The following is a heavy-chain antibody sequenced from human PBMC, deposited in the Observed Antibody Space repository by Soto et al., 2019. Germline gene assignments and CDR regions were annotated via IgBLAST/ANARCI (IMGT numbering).Heavy chain of an antibody. J-gene: IGHJ5*02. D-gene: IGHD3-22*01. CDR2: IYWDDDK. CDR1: GFSLSNSGVG. CDR3: ANRDDSSGYYYGGYWFDP. Sequence: QITLRASAPTLVKPAQHLTLTCTFSGFSLSNSGVGVGWIRQPPGKSLEWLALIYWDDDKRYSPSLKSSLTITKDTSKNQVVLTMTNMDPVDTATYYCANRDDSSGYYYGGYWFDPWGQGTLVTVSS. V-gene: IGHV2-5*02.